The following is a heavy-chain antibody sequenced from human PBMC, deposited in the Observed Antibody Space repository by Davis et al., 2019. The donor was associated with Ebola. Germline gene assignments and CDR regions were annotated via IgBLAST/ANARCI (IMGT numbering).Heavy chain of an antibody. CDR1: GYSFTSYW. Sequence: GESLKISCKGSGYSFTSYWIGWVRQMPGKGLEWMGIIYPGDSDTRYSPSFQGQVTISADKSISTAYLQWSSLKASDTAMYYCARKGIAAAGTPLPYNYYYMDVWGKGTTVTVSS. CDR3: ARKGIAAAGTPLPYNYYYMDV. V-gene: IGHV5-51*01. CDR2: IYPGDSDT. D-gene: IGHD6-13*01. J-gene: IGHJ6*03.